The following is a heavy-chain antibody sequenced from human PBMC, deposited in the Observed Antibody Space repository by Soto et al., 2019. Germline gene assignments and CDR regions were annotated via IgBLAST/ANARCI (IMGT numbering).Heavy chain of an antibody. D-gene: IGHD1-26*01. CDR1: GFTFSSYG. J-gene: IGHJ4*02. Sequence: PGGSLRLSCAASGFTFSSYGMYWVRLAPGKGLEWVAGISYDGSNKYYADSVKGRFTISRDNFKNTLYLQMSSLRVEDTAVYYCTKDSYSGIYSHFDYLRQGTLVTFSS. V-gene: IGHV3-30*18. CDR2: ISYDGSNK. CDR3: TKDSYSGIYSHFDY.